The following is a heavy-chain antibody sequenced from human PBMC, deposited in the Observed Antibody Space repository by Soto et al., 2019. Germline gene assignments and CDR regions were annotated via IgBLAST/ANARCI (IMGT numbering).Heavy chain of an antibody. J-gene: IGHJ3*02. CDR1: GFTVSSNY. V-gene: IGHV3-53*01. Sequence: GGSLRLSCAASGFTVSSNYMSWVRQAPGKGLEWVSVIYSGGSTYYADSVKGRFTISRDNSKNTLYLQMNSLRAEDTAVYYCARDFRYCSGGSCYSVSFDIWGQGTMVTVSS. CDR2: IYSGGST. CDR3: ARDFRYCSGGSCYSVSFDI. D-gene: IGHD2-15*01.